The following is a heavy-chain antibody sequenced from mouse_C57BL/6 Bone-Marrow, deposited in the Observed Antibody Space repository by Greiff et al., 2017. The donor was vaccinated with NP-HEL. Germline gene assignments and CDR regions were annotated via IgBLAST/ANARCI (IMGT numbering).Heavy chain of an antibody. CDR2: IYPRSGNT. Sequence: QVQLKQSGAELARPGASVKLSCKASGYTFTSYGISWVKQRTGQGLEWIGEIYPRSGNTYYNEKFKGKATLTADKSSSTAYMELRSLTSEDSAVYFCARRYGSSYFDDYWGQGTTLTVSS. V-gene: IGHV1-81*01. CDR3: ARRYGSSYFDDY. J-gene: IGHJ2*01. D-gene: IGHD1-1*01. CDR1: GYTFTSYG.